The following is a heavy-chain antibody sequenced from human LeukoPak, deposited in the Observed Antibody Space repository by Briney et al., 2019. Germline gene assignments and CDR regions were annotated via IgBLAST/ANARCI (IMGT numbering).Heavy chain of an antibody. CDR1: GFTFRSYW. CDR3: ARVLTGSWDWFDP. D-gene: IGHD2-8*02. CDR2: INSDGSTT. J-gene: IGHJ5*02. Sequence: PGGSLRLSCAASGFTFRSYWIHWVRQAPGKGLVWVSRINSDGSTTSYADSVKGRFTISRDNAKNTLYLQMNSLRAEDTAVYYCARVLTGSWDWFDPWGQGTLVTVSS. V-gene: IGHV3-74*01.